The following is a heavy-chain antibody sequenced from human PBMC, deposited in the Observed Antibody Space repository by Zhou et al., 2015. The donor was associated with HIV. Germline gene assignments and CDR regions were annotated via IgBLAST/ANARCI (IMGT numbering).Heavy chain of an antibody. Sequence: QVQLVQSGTEVKPPGSSVKVSCKASGGTFNTYEISWVRQAPGQGLVWMGGITPIFAKPNYAQKFVGRVTITADPSTKTAYMELRSLRSEDTAAYYCAREGWGSWYFDLWGRGTLVSVSS. J-gene: IGHJ2*01. D-gene: IGHD7-27*01. V-gene: IGHV1-69*01. CDR3: AREGWGSWYFDL. CDR2: ITPIFAKP. CDR1: GGTFNTYE.